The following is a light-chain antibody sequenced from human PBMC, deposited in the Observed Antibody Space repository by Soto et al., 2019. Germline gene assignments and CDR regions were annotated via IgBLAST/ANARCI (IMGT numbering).Light chain of an antibody. Sequence: EIVLTQSPGTLSLSPGERATLSCRASQSVSSSYLAWYQQKPGQAPRLLIYGASSRATGIPDRFSGSGSGTDFTLTINRLEPEDFATYYCQQTFNLPRTFGPGTRVEFK. V-gene: IGKV3-20*01. J-gene: IGKJ1*01. CDR3: QQTFNLPRT. CDR2: GAS. CDR1: QSVSSSY.